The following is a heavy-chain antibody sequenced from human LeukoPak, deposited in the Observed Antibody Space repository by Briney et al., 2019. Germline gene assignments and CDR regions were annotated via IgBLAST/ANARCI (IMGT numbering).Heavy chain of an antibody. J-gene: IGHJ4*02. V-gene: IGHV3-74*01. CDR1: GFSFSVYW. CDR2: IKTDGSIT. CDR3: ARDEGYISPTHFDY. Sequence: GSLRLSCAASGFSFSVYWMHWVRQAPGKGPVWVSRIKTDGSITDYADSVKGRFTISRDNAKNTLYLQMNSLRAEDTAVYYCARDEGYISPTHFDYWGQGTLVTVSS. D-gene: IGHD6-13*01.